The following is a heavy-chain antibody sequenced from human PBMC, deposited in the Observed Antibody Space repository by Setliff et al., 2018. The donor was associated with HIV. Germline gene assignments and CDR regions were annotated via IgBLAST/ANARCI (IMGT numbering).Heavy chain of an antibody. J-gene: IGHJ3*02. V-gene: IGHV3-23*01. CDR2: VGAVGSPK. D-gene: IGHD3-10*02. Sequence: LKISCAASGFSFSTYAMGWVRQAPGKGLEWVSTVGAVGSPKFYAESVKGRFTISKDNSKNTLYLQMTSLRDEDTAVYYCAKVLLFGVDVFDIWGQGTMVTVSS. CDR3: AKVLLFGVDVFDI. CDR1: GFSFSTYA.